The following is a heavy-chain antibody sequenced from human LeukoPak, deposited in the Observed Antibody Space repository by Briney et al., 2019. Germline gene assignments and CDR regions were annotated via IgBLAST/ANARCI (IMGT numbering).Heavy chain of an antibody. Sequence: ASAKVSCKASGYTFSSYGISWVRQAPGQGLEWMGRISAYNGNTNYAQKFQGRVTMTTDTSTTTAYMELRSLRSDDTAVYYCARDRVTYSTSSGVDYWGQGTLVTVSS. J-gene: IGHJ4*02. CDR1: GYTFSSYG. D-gene: IGHD6-6*01. V-gene: IGHV1-18*01. CDR2: ISAYNGNT. CDR3: ARDRVTYSTSSGVDY.